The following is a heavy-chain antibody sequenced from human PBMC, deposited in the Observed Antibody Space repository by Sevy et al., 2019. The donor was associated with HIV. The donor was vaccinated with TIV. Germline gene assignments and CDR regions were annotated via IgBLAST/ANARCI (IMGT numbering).Heavy chain of an antibody. V-gene: IGHV3-30*03. D-gene: IGHD3-16*01. Sequence: RGSLRLSCAASGFTFSSYGMHWVRQAPGKGLEWVAVISYDGRNNKYNADSVKGRFTISRDNSKNTLYLQMNSLRAEDTAIYYCARDRGEILSSAFDYWGQGTLVTVSS. J-gene: IGHJ4*02. CDR2: ISYDGRNNK. CDR3: ARDRGEILSSAFDY. CDR1: GFTFSSYG.